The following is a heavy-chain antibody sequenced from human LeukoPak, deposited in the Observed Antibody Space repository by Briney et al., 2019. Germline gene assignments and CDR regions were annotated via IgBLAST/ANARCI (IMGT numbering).Heavy chain of an antibody. CDR1: GGSISSTSYY. CDR3: ARGGLGELLNWLDP. D-gene: IGHD3-10*01. J-gene: IGHJ5*02. V-gene: IGHV4-39*01. CDR2: IYYRGTT. Sequence: PSETLSLTCTVSGGSISSTSYYWAWIRQPPGKGLEWIGNIYYRGTTYSNPSLKSRVTISVDTSKNQFSLKLSSVTAADTAVYYCARGGLGELLNWLDPWGQGTLVTVSS.